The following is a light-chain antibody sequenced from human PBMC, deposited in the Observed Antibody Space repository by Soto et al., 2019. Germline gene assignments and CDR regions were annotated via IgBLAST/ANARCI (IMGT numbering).Light chain of an antibody. CDR2: EVS. Sequence: QSALTQPASVSGSLGQSITISCTGTSSDVGAYNYVSWYQQQPGKAPKLMISEVSNRPSGVSNRFSGSKSGNTASLIISGLQAEDEADYYCSSYISVSSPVVFGGGTKLTVL. CDR3: SSYISVSSPVV. J-gene: IGLJ2*01. CDR1: SSDVGAYNY. V-gene: IGLV2-14*01.